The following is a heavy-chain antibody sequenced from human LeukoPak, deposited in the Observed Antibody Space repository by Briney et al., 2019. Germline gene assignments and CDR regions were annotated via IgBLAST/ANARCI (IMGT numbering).Heavy chain of an antibody. Sequence: GGSLRLSCAASGFTVSRNHMSWVRQAPGKGLGWVSAISGSGGSTYYADSVKGRFTISRDNSKNTLYLQMNSLRAEDTAVYYCAKVYSSGWSHSDYWGQGTLVTVSS. D-gene: IGHD6-19*01. J-gene: IGHJ4*02. V-gene: IGHV3-23*01. CDR1: GFTVSRNH. CDR3: AKVYSSGWSHSDY. CDR2: ISGSGGST.